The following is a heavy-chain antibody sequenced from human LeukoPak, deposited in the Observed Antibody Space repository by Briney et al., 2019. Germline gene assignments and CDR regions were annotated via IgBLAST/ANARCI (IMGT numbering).Heavy chain of an antibody. CDR2: ISGSGGST. V-gene: IGHV3-23*01. J-gene: IGHJ4*02. CDR3: AKGRVWFGELFDY. Sequence: PGASLRLSCDASGFTFSSYAMSWVRQAPGKGLEWVSAISGSGGSTYYADSVKGRFTISRDNSKNTLYLQMNSLRAEDTAVYYCAKGRVWFGELFDYWGQGTLVTVSS. CDR1: GFTFSSYA. D-gene: IGHD3-10*01.